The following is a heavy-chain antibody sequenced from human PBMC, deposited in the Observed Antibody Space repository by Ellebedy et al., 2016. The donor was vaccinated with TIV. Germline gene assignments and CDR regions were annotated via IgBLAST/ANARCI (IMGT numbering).Heavy chain of an antibody. CDR3: AKGRGGGSDSSAPRYYFDY. Sequence: PGGSLRLSCAASGFTFSSYAMSCVRQAPGQGLEWVSTISHTGSRTYYADSVEGRFTISRDNSKKTLYLQMNSLRAEDTAIYYCAKGRGGGSDSSAPRYYFDYWGLGTLVTVSS. CDR2: ISHTGSRT. CDR1: GFTFSSYA. J-gene: IGHJ4*02. V-gene: IGHV3-23*01. D-gene: IGHD3-22*01.